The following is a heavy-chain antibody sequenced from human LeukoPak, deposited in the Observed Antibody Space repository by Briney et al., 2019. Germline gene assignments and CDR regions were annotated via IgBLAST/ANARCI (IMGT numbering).Heavy chain of an antibody. CDR1: GFTFSSYG. CDR2: IRYDGSNK. J-gene: IGHJ4*02. CDR3: AKDRWLYGSGSGSDY. Sequence: PGGSLRLSCAASGFTFSSYGMHWVRQAPGKGLEWVAFIRYDGSNKYYADSVKGRFTISRDNSKNTLYLQTNSLRAEDTAVYYCAKDRWLYGSGSGSDYWGQGTLVTVSS. D-gene: IGHD3-10*01. V-gene: IGHV3-30*02.